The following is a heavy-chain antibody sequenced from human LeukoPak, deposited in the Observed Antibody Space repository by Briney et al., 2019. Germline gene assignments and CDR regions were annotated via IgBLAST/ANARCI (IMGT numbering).Heavy chain of an antibody. CDR2: INPNSGGT. J-gene: IGHJ4*02. CDR1: GYTFTGYY. CDR3: AREDYGGNSRANYFDY. V-gene: IGHV1-2*04. Sequence: GASVKVSCKTSGYTFTGYYMHWVRQAPGQGLEWMGWINPNSGGTNYAQKFQGWVTMTRDTSISTAYMELSRLRSDDTAVYYCAREDYGGNSRANYFDYWGQGTLVTVSS. D-gene: IGHD4-23*01.